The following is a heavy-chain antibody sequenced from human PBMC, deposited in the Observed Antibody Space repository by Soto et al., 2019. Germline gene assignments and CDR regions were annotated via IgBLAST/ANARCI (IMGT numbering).Heavy chain of an antibody. V-gene: IGHV3-7*01. CDR1: EFTFSSYW. CDR3: ARDVLYYDFWSGPNYNWFDP. CDR2: IKQDGSEK. Sequence: GGSLRLSCAASEFTFSSYWMSWVRQAPGKGLEWVANIKQDGSEKYYVDSVKGRFTISRDNAKNSLYLQMNSLRAEDTAVYYCARDVLYYDFWSGPNYNWFDPWGQGTLVTVSS. J-gene: IGHJ5*02. D-gene: IGHD3-3*01.